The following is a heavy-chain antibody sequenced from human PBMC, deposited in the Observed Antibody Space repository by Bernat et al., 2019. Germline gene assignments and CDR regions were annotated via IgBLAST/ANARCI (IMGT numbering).Heavy chain of an antibody. CDR2: IFEKGGT. V-gene: IGHV3-53*01. CDR3: ARDRAGDGYGHFDY. D-gene: IGHD5-24*01. J-gene: IGHJ4*02. CDR1: GFTVSGNH. Sequence: EVQVVESGGGLIQPGGSLRLSCAVSGFTVSGNHMNWVRQAPGKGPEWVSLIFEKGGTHYADFAKGRFTISRDNSRNMVFLQMDSLRAEDTAVYYCARDRAGDGYGHFDYWGQGTLVTVSS.